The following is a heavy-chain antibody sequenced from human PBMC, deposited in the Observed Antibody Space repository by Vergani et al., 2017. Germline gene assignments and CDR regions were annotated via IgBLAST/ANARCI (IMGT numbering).Heavy chain of an antibody. CDR1: GDSISSGYY. Sequence: QVQLQESGPGLVKPSETLSLTCTVSGDSISSGYYWGWIRQPPGKGLEWIGSIYHSGSTYYNPSLKSRVTISVDTSKNQFSLKLSSVTAADTAVYYCARARTTGTIFDYWGQGTLVTVSS. D-gene: IGHD1-1*01. CDR2: IYHSGST. CDR3: ARARTTGTIFDY. V-gene: IGHV4-38-2*02. J-gene: IGHJ4*02.